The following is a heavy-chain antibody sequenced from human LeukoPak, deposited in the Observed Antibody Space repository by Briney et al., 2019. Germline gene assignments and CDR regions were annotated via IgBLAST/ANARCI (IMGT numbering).Heavy chain of an antibody. J-gene: IGHJ4*02. CDR2: IYPGDSDT. V-gene: IGHV5-51*01. D-gene: IGHD7-27*01. CDR3: ARRSSTNWYSDY. Sequence: GESLKISCKASGYTFTTYWIGWVRHMPGKGLEWMGIIYPGDSDTTYSPSFQGQVTFSADKSITTAYLQWSSLKASDTAIYYCARRSSTNWYSDYWGQGTLVTVSS. CDR1: GYTFTTYW.